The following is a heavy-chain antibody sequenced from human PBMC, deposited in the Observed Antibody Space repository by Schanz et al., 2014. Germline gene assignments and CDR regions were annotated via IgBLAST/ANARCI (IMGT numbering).Heavy chain of an antibody. J-gene: IGHJ4*02. CDR1: GYTFTSFA. CDR2: INTHTGIP. CDR3: ARDPYSSGWGSFDY. Sequence: QVQLVQSGSELKKPGASVKVSCKASGYTFTSFAMNWVRQAPGQGLEWMGWINTHTGIPTYAQGFTGRFVFSLDTSVSTAYLQFSSLKAEDTAVYFCARDPYSSGWGSFDYWGQGTLVTVSS. D-gene: IGHD6-19*01. V-gene: IGHV7-4-1*02.